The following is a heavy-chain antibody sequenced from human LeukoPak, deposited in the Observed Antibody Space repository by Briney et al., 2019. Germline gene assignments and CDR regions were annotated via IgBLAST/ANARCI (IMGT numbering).Heavy chain of an antibody. V-gene: IGHV1-3*01. J-gene: IGHJ6*02. D-gene: IGHD2-15*01. CDR1: GYTFTSYA. CDR2: INAGNGNT. Sequence: ASVKVSCKASGYTFTSYAMHWVRQAPGQRLEWMGWINAGNGNTKYSQKFQGRVTITRDTSASTAYMELSSLRSEDTAVYYCARDGYCSGGSCYEYYYHYGMDVWGQGTTVTDS. CDR3: ARDGYCSGGSCYEYYYHYGMDV.